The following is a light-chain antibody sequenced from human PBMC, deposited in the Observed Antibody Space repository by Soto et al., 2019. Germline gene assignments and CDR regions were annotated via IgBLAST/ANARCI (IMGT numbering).Light chain of an antibody. Sequence: HSALTQPASVSASPGQSITISCIGTSSDIGGYSYVSWYQQHPGKAPKLLIRDVNYRPSGISARFSGSKSGNTASLTISGLQTEDEADYYCSSYSSRSTLLVFGGGTKLTVL. CDR3: SSYSSRSTLLV. J-gene: IGLJ2*01. V-gene: IGLV2-14*03. CDR1: SSDIGGYSY. CDR2: DVN.